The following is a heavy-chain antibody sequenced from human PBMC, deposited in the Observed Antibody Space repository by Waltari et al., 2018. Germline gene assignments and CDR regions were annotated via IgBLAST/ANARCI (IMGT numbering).Heavy chain of an antibody. CDR1: GFTFNDYA. D-gene: IGHD3-16*02. V-gene: IGHV3-9*01. Sequence: EVQLVESGGGLVQPGRSLRLSCAASGFTFNDYAMHWVRQAPGKGLEWVAGISWNSVSICYADSLRVRVTISRDNAKTSLYLQMISLRVEDTALYYFAKDTRLGELSLYGWYFDCWGQGTLVTVSS. J-gene: IGHJ4*02. CDR2: ISWNSVSI. CDR3: AKDTRLGELSLYGWYFDC.